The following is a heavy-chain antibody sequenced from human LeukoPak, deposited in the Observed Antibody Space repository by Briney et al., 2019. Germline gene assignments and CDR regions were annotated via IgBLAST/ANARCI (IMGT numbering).Heavy chain of an antibody. J-gene: IGHJ4*02. CDR1: DGSISNYY. D-gene: IGHD3-22*01. V-gene: IGHV4-59*08. CDR3: ARRSSSGYYFDY. CDR2: IFHSGTT. Sequence: SETLSLTCSVFDGSISNYYWSWIRQPPGKGLEWIGYIFHSGTTHYNPSLKSRVTISVDTSRNQFSLKLSSVTAADTAVYYCARRSSSGYYFDYWGQGTLVTVSS.